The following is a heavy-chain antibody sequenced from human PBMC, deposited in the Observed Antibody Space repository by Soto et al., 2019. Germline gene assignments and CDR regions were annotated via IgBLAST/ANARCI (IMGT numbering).Heavy chain of an antibody. D-gene: IGHD6-6*01. V-gene: IGHV5-51*07. CDR1: GFRFANYD. Sequence: ESQRLSCRVSGFRFANYDIDLIHTLPCKGLEWMGIIYPGDSDTRYSPSFQGQATISADKSISTAYLQWSSLKASDTAMYYCARHKSIYSSSFYYYGMDVCGQGNT. CDR2: IYPGDSDT. J-gene: IGHJ6*02. CDR3: ARHKSIYSSSFYYYGMDV.